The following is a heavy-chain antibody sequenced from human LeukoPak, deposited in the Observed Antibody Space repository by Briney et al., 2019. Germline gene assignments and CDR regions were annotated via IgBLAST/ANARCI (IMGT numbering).Heavy chain of an antibody. CDR1: GGSISSYY. J-gene: IGHJ6*02. V-gene: IGHV4-59*08. D-gene: IGHD6-13*01. Sequence: SETLSLTCTVSGGSISSYYWNWIRQPPGKGLEWIGYIYYSGSTNHNPSLKSRVTISIDTSKNQFSLKLSSVTAADTAVYYCASQWGSSWPKGYYYYGMDVWGQGTTVTVSS. CDR3: ASQWGSSWPKGYYYYGMDV. CDR2: IYYSGST.